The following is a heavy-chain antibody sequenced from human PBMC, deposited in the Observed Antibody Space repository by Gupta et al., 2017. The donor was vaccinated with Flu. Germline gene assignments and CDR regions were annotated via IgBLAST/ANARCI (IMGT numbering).Heavy chain of an antibody. J-gene: IGHJ4*02. CDR3: AKDPGVLYYYDSSGYSLLDY. CDR2: ISYDGSNK. D-gene: IGHD3-22*01. Sequence: VRQAPGKGLEWVAVISYDGSNKYYADSVKGRFTISRDNSKNTLYLQMNSLRAEDTAVYYCAKDPGVLYYYDSSGYSLLDYWGQGTLVTVSS. V-gene: IGHV3-30*18.